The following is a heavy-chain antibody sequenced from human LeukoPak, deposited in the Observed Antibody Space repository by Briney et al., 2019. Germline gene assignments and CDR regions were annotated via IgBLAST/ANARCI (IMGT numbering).Heavy chain of an antibody. CDR1: GFTFSSYG. CDR2: IWYDGGNK. J-gene: IGHJ6*02. V-gene: IGHV3-33*01. Sequence: PGGSLRLSCAVSGFTFSSYGMHWVRQAPGKGLEWVAVIWYDGGNKYYADSVKGRFTISRDNSKNTLYLQMNSLRAEDTAVYYCARAHGCSGGSCFSIDVWGQGTTVTVSS. CDR3: ARAHGCSGGSCFSIDV. D-gene: IGHD2-15*01.